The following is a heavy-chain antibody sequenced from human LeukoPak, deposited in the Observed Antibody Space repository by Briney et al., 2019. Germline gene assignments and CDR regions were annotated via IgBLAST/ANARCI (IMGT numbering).Heavy chain of an antibody. D-gene: IGHD6-6*01. J-gene: IGHJ6*02. Sequence: ASVKVSCKVSGYTLTELSMHWVRQAPGKGLEWMGGFDPEDGETIYAQKFQGRVTMTEDTSTDTAYMELSSLRSEDTAVYYCATEPAARPSQDYYYGMDVWGQGTTVTVSS. CDR2: FDPEDGET. CDR1: GYTLTELS. CDR3: ATEPAARPSQDYYYGMDV. V-gene: IGHV1-24*01.